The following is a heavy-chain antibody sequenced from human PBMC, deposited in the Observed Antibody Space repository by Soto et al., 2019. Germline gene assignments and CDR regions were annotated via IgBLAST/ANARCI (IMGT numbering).Heavy chain of an antibody. CDR3: ARVPHWRSSSCYSNFDR. CDR2: ISSDGSST. D-gene: IGHD2-2*02. J-gene: IGHJ4*02. Sequence: GGSLRLSCAASGFTLSSYWMHWARQAPGKGLVWVSRISSDGSSTNYADSVKGRFTISRDNAKNTLHLQMDSLRVEDTAVYYCARVPHWRSSSCYSNFDRWDEGPKVIASS. CDR1: GFTLSSYW. V-gene: IGHV3-74*01.